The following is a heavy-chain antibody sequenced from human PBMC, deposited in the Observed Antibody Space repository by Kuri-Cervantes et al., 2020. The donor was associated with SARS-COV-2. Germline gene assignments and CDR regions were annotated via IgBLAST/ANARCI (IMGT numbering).Heavy chain of an antibody. CDR1: GFTFSSYA. D-gene: IGHD6-6*01. CDR3: AKVDSSSSYYYYYGKDV. J-gene: IGHJ6*02. V-gene: IGHV3-23*01. Sequence: GGSLRLSCAASGFTFSSYAMSWVRQAPGKGLEWVSAIDGSSGDTYYADSVKGRCTISRDNSKNTLYPQMNSLRAEDTAVYYCAKVDSSSSYYYYYGKDVWGQGTTVTVSS. CDR2: IDGSSGDT.